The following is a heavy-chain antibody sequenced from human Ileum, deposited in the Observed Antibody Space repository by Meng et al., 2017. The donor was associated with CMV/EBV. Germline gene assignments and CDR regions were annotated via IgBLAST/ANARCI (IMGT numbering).Heavy chain of an antibody. CDR3: ARSPGYPREFGY. J-gene: IGHJ4*02. CDR1: GGSGSRSRYD. CDR2: IHYSGST. Sequence: VTGGSGSRSRYDWSWNRQPPGKGLECIGYIHYSGSTNYNPSLMSRVTISIDTSKNQFSLKLSSVTAADTAVYYCARSPGYPREFGYWGRGTLVTVSS. D-gene: IGHD3-10*01. V-gene: IGHV4-61*01.